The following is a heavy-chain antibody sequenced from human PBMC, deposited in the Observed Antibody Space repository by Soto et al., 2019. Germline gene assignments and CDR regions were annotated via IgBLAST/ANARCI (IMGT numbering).Heavy chain of an antibody. J-gene: IGHJ6*02. D-gene: IGHD2-2*01. V-gene: IGHV1-69*12. Sequence: QVQLVQSGAEVKKPGSSVKVSCKASGGTFSSYAISWVRQAPGQGLEWMGGIIPIFGTANYAQKFQGRVTITADESTSTAYMELSSLRSEDTAVYYCASPTDIVLVPAAITPLDSSYYGMDVWGQGTTVTVSS. CDR2: IIPIFGTA. CDR1: GGTFSSYA. CDR3: ASPTDIVLVPAAITPLDSSYYGMDV.